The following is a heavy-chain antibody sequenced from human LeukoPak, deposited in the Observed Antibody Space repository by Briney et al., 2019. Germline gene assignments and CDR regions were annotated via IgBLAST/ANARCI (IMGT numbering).Heavy chain of an antibody. CDR3: ARVKTGTTIFDY. CDR2: ISAYNGKT. CDR1: GYTFTTYG. Sequence: ASVKVSCKASGYTFTTYGITWMRQAPGQGLEWMGWISAYNGKTTYEQNFQGRVTMTTETSTSTVYMELRSLRSDDTAVYFCARVKTGTTIFDYWGRGTLVTVSS. V-gene: IGHV1-18*01. D-gene: IGHD1-14*01. J-gene: IGHJ4*02.